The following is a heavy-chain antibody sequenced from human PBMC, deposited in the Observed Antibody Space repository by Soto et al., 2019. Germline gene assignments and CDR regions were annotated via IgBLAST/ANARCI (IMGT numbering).Heavy chain of an antibody. CDR1: GLTVSSNY. J-gene: IGHJ6*02. Sequence: EVQLVESGGGLVQPGGSLRLSCAASGLTVSSNYMSWVRQAPRKGLEWVSVIYSGGSTYYADSVKGRFTISRDNSKNTLYLQMNSLRAEDTAVYYCARDRIPTGMDVWGQGTTVTVSS. CDR3: ARDRIPTGMDV. CDR2: IYSGGST. V-gene: IGHV3-66*01.